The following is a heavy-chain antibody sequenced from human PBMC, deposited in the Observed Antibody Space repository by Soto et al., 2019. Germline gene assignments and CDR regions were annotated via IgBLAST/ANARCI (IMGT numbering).Heavy chain of an antibody. V-gene: IGHV4-30-4*01. J-gene: IGHJ4*02. CDR2: IYHSGST. Sequence: SETLSLTCTVSGGSISSGDYYWSWIRQPPGKGLEWIGHIYHSGSTYNNPSLQSRVTISVDTSKNQFSLKLNSVTAADTAVYYCARYGSGSYHFDYWGQGTLVTVSS. CDR1: GGSISSGDYY. D-gene: IGHD3-10*01. CDR3: ARYGSGSYHFDY.